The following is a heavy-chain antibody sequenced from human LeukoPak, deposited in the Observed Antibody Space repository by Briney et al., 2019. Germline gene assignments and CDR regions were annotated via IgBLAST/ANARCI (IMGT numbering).Heavy chain of an antibody. V-gene: IGHV5-51*01. Sequence: GESLKISCKGSGYSFTSYCIGWVRQMPRKGLEWMGIIYPGDSDTRYSPSFQGQVTISADKSISTAYLQWSSLKASDTAMYYCARPPHLPSVHYDILTGYYPDPWFDPWGQGTLVTVSS. CDR2: IYPGDSDT. J-gene: IGHJ5*02. D-gene: IGHD3-9*01. CDR3: ARPPHLPSVHYDILTGYYPDPWFDP. CDR1: GYSFTSYC.